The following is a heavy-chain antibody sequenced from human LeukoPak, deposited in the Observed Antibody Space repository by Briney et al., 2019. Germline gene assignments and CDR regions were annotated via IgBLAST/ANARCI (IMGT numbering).Heavy chain of an antibody. D-gene: IGHD6-13*01. CDR1: GITFSSYA. CDR2: ISGGGVST. V-gene: IGHV3-23*01. CDR3: ARRGSSWYFDY. Sequence: PGGSLRLSCAASGITFSSYAMSWVRQAPGKGLEWVSAISGGGVSTYYADSVKGRFTISRDNSKNTLYLQMNSLIGEDTAVYYCARRGSSWYFDYWGQGTLVTVS. J-gene: IGHJ4*02.